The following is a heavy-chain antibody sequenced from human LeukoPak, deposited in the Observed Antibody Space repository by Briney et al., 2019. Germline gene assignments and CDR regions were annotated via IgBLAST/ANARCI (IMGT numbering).Heavy chain of an antibody. J-gene: IGHJ4*02. V-gene: IGHV3-21*01. D-gene: IGHD3-22*01. CDR3: ARDRRSYYYDSSGYRGRYYFDY. CDR1: GFTFSSYS. Sequence: PGGSLRLSCAASGFTFSSYSMNWVRQAPGKELEWVSSISSSSSYIYYADSVKGRFTISRDNAKNSLYLQMNSLRAEDTAVYYCARDRRSYYYDSSGYRGRYYFDYWGQGTLVTVSS. CDR2: ISSSSSYI.